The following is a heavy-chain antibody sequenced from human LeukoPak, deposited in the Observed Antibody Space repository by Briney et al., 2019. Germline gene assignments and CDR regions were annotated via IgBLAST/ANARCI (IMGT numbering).Heavy chain of an antibody. CDR3: ARGGYCSGGSCYSYYYYYYMDV. CDR2: MNPNSGNT. V-gene: IGHV1-8*03. D-gene: IGHD2-15*01. Sequence: ASVKVSCKASGGTFSSYAINWVRQATGQGLEWMGWMNPNSGNTGYAQKFQGRVTITRNTSISTAYMELSSLRSEDTAVYYCARGGYCSGGSCYSYYYYYYMDVWGKGTTVTVSS. J-gene: IGHJ6*03. CDR1: GGTFSSYA.